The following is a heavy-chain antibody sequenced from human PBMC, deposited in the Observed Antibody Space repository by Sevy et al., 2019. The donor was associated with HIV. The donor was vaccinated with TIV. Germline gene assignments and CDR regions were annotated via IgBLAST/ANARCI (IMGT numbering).Heavy chain of an antibody. D-gene: IGHD3-22*01. V-gene: IGHV3-7*04. CDR2: IKQDESEQ. J-gene: IGHJ4*02. CDR3: ARGNSGSFDY. CDR1: GFSFRSYW. Sequence: GGSLRLSCAASGFSFRSYWMHWVRQAPGKGLEWVANIKQDESEQYYVATVKGRFTISRDNAKNSVYLQMNSLRPEDTAIYYCARGNSGSFDYWGQGTLVTVSS.